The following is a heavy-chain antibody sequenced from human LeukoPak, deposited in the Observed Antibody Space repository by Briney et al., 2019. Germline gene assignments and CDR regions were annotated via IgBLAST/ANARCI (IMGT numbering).Heavy chain of an antibody. J-gene: IGHJ4*02. CDR3: ARGPSGSSSSGGDY. D-gene: IGHD6-6*01. V-gene: IGHV4-34*01. Sequence: SETLSLTCAVYGGSFSGYYWSWIRQPPGKGLEWIGEINHSGSTNYNPSLKSRVTISVDTSKNQFSLKLSSVTAADTAVYYCARGPSGSSSSGGDYWGQGTLVTVSS. CDR2: INHSGST. CDR1: GGSFSGYY.